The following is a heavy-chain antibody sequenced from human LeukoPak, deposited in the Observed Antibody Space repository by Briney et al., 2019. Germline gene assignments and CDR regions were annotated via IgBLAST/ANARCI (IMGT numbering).Heavy chain of an antibody. V-gene: IGHV3-21*01. CDR3: ARFPQKDNPPIFGVITEDY. CDR1: GFTFSTYS. Sequence: GGSLRLSCAASGFTFSTYSMNWVRQAPGMGLEWVSSISSSSTYIYYADSVKGRFTISRDNAKNSLYLQMNSLRAEDTAVYYCARFPQKDNPPIFGVITEDYWGQGTLVTVSS. J-gene: IGHJ4*02. D-gene: IGHD3-3*01. CDR2: ISSSSTYI.